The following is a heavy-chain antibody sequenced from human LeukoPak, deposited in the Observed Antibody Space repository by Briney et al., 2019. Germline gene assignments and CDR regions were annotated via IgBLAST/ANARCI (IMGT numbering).Heavy chain of an antibody. Sequence: ASVKVSCKASGYTFTIHGISWVRQAPGQGLEWMGWISGYSGNTNHAQSFQDRVTMTTDTSTSTAYMELRSLTSDDTAMYYCARDIVVRGVSGYWGQGTLVTVSS. CDR3: ARDIVVRGVSGY. CDR1: GYTFTIHG. J-gene: IGHJ4*02. CDR2: ISGYSGNT. D-gene: IGHD3-10*01. V-gene: IGHV1-18*01.